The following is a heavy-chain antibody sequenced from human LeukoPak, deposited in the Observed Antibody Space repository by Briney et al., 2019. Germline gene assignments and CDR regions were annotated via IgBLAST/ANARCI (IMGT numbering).Heavy chain of an antibody. V-gene: IGHV3-30*04. J-gene: IGHJ6*03. CDR3: ARDPNSSSWSMTDYYYYYMDV. Sequence: GGSLRLSCAASGFTFSSYAMHWVRQAPGKGLEWVAVISYDGSNKYYADSVKGRFTISRDNSKNTLYLQMNSLRAEDTAVYYCARDPNSSSWSMTDYYYYYMDVWGKGTTVTVSS. CDR2: ISYDGSNK. CDR1: GFTFSSYA. D-gene: IGHD6-13*01.